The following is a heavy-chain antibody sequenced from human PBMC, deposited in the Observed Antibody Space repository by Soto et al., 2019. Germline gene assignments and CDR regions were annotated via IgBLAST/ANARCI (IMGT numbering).Heavy chain of an antibody. J-gene: IGHJ6*02. Sequence: ASVKVSCKASGYTFTGYYMHWVRQAPGQGLEWMGWIIPSSGGTNYAQKFQGWVTITGDTSISTAYMELSSLRSDDTAVYYCAQGEQSYYYYGMDVWGQGTTVTVSS. CDR1: GYTFTGYY. V-gene: IGHV1-2*04. D-gene: IGHD3-16*01. CDR3: AQGEQSYYYYGMDV. CDR2: IIPSSGGT.